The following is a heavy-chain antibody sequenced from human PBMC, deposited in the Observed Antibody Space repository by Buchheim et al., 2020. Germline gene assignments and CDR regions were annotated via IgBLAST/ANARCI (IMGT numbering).Heavy chain of an antibody. CDR3: ARAVVVTNWFDP. CDR1: GDSISSYC. Sequence: QVQLQESGPGLVKPSETLSLTCTVSGDSISSYCWSWIRQPPGKGLEWIGYFYYSGSTNYNPSLKSRVTISVDTSKNQFLLKLSSVTAADTAVYYCARAVVVTNWFDPWGQGTL. CDR2: FYYSGST. D-gene: IGHD4-23*01. J-gene: IGHJ5*02. V-gene: IGHV4-59*08.